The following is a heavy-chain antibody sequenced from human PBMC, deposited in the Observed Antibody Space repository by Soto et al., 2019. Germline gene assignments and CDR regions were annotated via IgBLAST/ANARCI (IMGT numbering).Heavy chain of an antibody. Sequence: SETLSLTCSVSAGSVTSGTYYWIWIRQPPGKGLEWIGSIYYTGTTNYNPALKSRATVSVDKSKNQFSLKLSSVTATDTAVYYCARGRGFDPWGQGTLVTVSS. D-gene: IGHD3-10*01. V-gene: IGHV4-61*01. J-gene: IGHJ5*02. CDR2: IYYTGTT. CDR3: ARGRGFDP. CDR1: AGSVTSGTYY.